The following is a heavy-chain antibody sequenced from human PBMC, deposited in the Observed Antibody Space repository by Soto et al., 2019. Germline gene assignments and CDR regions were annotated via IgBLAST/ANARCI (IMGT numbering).Heavy chain of an antibody. V-gene: IGHV1-69*13. D-gene: IGHD2-2*02. CDR1: GGTFSSYA. J-gene: IGHJ4*02. CDR2: ITPIFGTA. Sequence: ASVKVSCKASGGTFSSYAISWVRQAPGQGLEWMGGITPIFGTANYAQKFQGRVTITADESTSTAYMELSSLRSEDTAVYYCARDWSNCSSTSCYTSFDYWGQGTLVTVSS. CDR3: ARDWSNCSSTSCYTSFDY.